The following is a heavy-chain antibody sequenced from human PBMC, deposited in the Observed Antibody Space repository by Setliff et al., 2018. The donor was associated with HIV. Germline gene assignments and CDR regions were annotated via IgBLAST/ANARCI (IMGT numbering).Heavy chain of an antibody. V-gene: IGHV4-39*07. CDR3: ARDDTLLWFGEPKSDDY. D-gene: IGHD3-10*01. CDR2: IYYSGST. Sequence: PSETLSLTCTVAGGSISSSSYYWGWIRQPPGKGLEWIGSIYYSGSTYYNPSLKSRVTISVDTSKNQFSLKLSSVTAADTAVYHCARDDTLLWFGEPKSDDYWGQGTLVTVSS. CDR1: GGSISSSSYY. J-gene: IGHJ4*02.